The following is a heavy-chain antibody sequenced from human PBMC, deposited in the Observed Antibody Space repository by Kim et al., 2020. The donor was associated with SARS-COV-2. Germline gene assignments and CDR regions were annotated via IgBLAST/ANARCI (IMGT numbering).Heavy chain of an antibody. CDR1: GGSISSYY. V-gene: IGHV4-59*01. Sequence: SETLSLTCTVSGGSISSYYWSWIRQPPGKGLEWIGYIYYSGSTNYNPSLKSRVTISVDTSKNQFSLKLSSVTAADTAVYYCARLMDGSGSYYIPYYYGMDVWGQGTTVTVSS. J-gene: IGHJ6*02. CDR2: IYYSGST. CDR3: ARLMDGSGSYYIPYYYGMDV. D-gene: IGHD3-10*01.